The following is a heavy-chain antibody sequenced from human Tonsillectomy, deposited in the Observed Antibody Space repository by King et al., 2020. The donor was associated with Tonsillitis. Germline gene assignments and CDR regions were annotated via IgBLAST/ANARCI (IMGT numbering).Heavy chain of an antibody. CDR1: GYTFSDYY. D-gene: IGHD4-11*01. Sequence: QLVQSGAEVKKPGASVKVSCKASGYTFSDYYIHWVRQAPGQGLEWMGWINPNSGGTKNAQKFQGRVTMTRDTSISTAYMELSRLRSDDTAVYYCARRQRLDSVNAFDIWGQGTMVTVSS. CDR3: ARRQRLDSVNAFDI. CDR2: INPNSGGT. V-gene: IGHV1-2*02. J-gene: IGHJ3*02.